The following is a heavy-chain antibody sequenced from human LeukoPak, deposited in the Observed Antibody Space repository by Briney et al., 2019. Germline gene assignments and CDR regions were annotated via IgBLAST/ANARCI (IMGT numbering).Heavy chain of an antibody. CDR2: ISGSGNTI. CDR3: AKSSYCISSTCYGRAFEI. D-gene: IGHD2-2*01. J-gene: IGHJ3*02. CDR1: GFTFSDYY. Sequence: GGSLRLSCAASGFTFSDYYISWIRQAPGKGLELLSYISGSGNTIYYADSVKGRFTISRDNAKQSVYLEMNSLRAEDTAVYYCAKSSYCISSTCYGRAFEIWGQGTMVTVSS. V-gene: IGHV3-11*01.